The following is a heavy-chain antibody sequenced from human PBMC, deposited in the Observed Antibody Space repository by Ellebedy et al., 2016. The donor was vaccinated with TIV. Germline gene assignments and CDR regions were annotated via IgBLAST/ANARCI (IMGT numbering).Heavy chain of an antibody. V-gene: IGHV1-69*13. CDR1: GGTFSSYA. Sequence: ASVKVSCKASGGTFSSYAISWVRQAPGQGLEWMGGIIPIFGTANYAQKFQGRVTITADESTSTAYMELSSLRSEDTAVYYCARSYYDSSGYPYYYYYGMDVWGQGTTVTVSS. CDR2: IIPIFGTA. J-gene: IGHJ6*02. D-gene: IGHD3-22*01. CDR3: ARSYYDSSGYPYYYYYGMDV.